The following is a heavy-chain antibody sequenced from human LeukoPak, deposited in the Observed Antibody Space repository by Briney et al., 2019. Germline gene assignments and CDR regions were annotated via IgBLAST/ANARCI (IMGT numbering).Heavy chain of an antibody. CDR2: INPNSGGT. Sequence: SVKVSCKASGYTLTGYYMHWVRQAPGQGLEWMGWINPNSGGTNYAQKFQGWVTMTRDTSISTAYMELSRLRSDDTAVYYCARDSLDYGSGFDPWGQGTLVTVSS. V-gene: IGHV1-2*04. CDR3: ARDSLDYGSGFDP. CDR1: GYTLTGYY. J-gene: IGHJ5*02. D-gene: IGHD3-10*01.